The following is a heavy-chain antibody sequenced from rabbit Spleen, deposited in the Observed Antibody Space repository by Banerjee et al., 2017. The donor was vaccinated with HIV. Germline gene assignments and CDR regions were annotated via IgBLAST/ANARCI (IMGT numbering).Heavy chain of an antibody. J-gene: IGHJ6*01. CDR3: ARDTGSSFSSYGMDL. V-gene: IGHV1S40*01. CDR1: GFSFSNYFY. D-gene: IGHD8-1*01. Sequence: QSLEESGGDLVKPGASLTLTCTASGFSFSNYFYMCWVRQAPGKGLEWIACIYAGSSGSTYYASWVNGRFTISKTSSTTVTLQMTSLTVADTATYFCARDTGSSFSSYGMDLWGPGTLVTVS. CDR2: IYAGSSGST.